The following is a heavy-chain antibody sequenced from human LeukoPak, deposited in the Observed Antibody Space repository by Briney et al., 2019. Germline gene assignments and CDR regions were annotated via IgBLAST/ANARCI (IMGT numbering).Heavy chain of an antibody. CDR2: INHSGST. CDR3: ARGFHWGGYYFDY. D-gene: IGHD3-10*01. V-gene: IGHV4-34*01. CDR1: GFTFSSYW. J-gene: IGHJ4*02. Sequence: GSLRLSCAASGFTFSSYWMSWVRQPPGKGLEWIGEINHSGSTNYNPSLKSRVTISVDPSKNQFSLKVTSVTAADTAVYYCARGFHWGGYYFDYWGLGTLVTVSS.